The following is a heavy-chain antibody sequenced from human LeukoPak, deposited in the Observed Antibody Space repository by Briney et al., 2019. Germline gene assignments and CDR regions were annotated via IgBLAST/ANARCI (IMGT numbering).Heavy chain of an antibody. J-gene: IGHJ4*02. D-gene: IGHD3-10*01. CDR2: IRYDGSNK. V-gene: IGHV3-30*02. CDR3: ARDKGWKNYYGSGSYYKGEIFDY. Sequence: SGGSLRLSCAASGFTFSSYGMHWVRQAPGKGLEWVAFIRYDGSNKYYADSVKGRFTISRDNSKNTLYLQMNSLRAEDTAVYYCARDKGWKNYYGSGSYYKGEIFDYWGQGTLVTVSS. CDR1: GFTFSSYG.